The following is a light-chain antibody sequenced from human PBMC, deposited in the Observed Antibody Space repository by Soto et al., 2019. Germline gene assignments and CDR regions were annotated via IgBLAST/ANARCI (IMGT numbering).Light chain of an antibody. Sequence: EIVLTQSQGTLSLSPGGRATLSCRASQSVSSRYLAWYQQKSGKAPRLLIYAASSMVTGIPHRFSGSGSGTDFTVTINSRDPEDFAVYYCQQNGSSPLTFRGGTELGIK. CDR2: AAS. J-gene: IGKJ4*01. CDR3: QQNGSSPLT. CDR1: QSVSSRY. V-gene: IGKV3-20*01.